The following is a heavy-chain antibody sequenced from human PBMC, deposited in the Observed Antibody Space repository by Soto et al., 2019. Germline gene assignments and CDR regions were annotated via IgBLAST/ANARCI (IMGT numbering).Heavy chain of an antibody. CDR3: ARATGADKEDY. J-gene: IGHJ4*02. CDR2: IKEDGSEK. V-gene: IGHV3-7*04. Sequence: EVQLVESGGGLVQPGGSLRLSCAASGFTFSMYWMSWVRQAPGKGLEWVANIKEDGSEKYYVDSVKGRFTISRDNAKNSLYLQMNSLRAEDTAVYYCARATGADKEDYWGQGTLVTVSS. D-gene: IGHD3-10*01. CDR1: GFTFSMYW.